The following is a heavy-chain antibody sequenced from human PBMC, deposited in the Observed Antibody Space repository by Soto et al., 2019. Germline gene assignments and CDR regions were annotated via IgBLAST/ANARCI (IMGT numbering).Heavy chain of an antibody. CDR3: ARDERDYGSFTNCHYCDL. CDR2: ISSHSGDT. J-gene: IGHJ4*02. Sequence: QVQLVQSGAEMKKPGASVKVSCKAAGNTFISYGINWVRQAPGQGLEWMGWISSHSGDTNNAPNLQGRITMTTATSTSTTDMELRSLRPDAMDVYSCARDERDYGSFTNCHYCDLLGQGTLVTVCS. D-gene: IGHD2-2*01. V-gene: IGHV1-18*03. CDR1: GNTFISYG.